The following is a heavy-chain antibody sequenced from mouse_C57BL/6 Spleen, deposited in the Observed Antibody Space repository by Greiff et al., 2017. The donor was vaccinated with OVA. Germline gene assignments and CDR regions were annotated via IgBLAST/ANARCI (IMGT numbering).Heavy chain of an antibody. D-gene: IGHD3-1*01. Sequence: EVQRVESGPGLVKPSQSLSLTCSVTGYSITSGYYWNWIRQFPGNKLEWMGYISYDGSNNYNPSLKNRISITRDTSKNQFFLKLNSVTTEDTATYYCARDRGGLDYWGQGTTLTVSS. V-gene: IGHV3-6*01. CDR3: ARDRGGLDY. J-gene: IGHJ2*01. CDR2: ISYDGSN. CDR1: GYSITSGYY.